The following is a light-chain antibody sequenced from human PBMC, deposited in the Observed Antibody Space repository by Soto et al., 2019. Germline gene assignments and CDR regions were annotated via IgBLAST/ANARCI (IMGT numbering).Light chain of an antibody. V-gene: IGLV2-14*03. Sequence: QSVLTQPASVSGSPGQSITISCTGTSSDIGDYDYVSWYQQLPGKAPKPLIFDVTHRPSGVSDRFSGSKSGNTASLTISGVRPEDEADYYCCSYTDIALDVVFGGGTKLTVL. CDR3: CSYTDIALDVV. CDR2: DVT. J-gene: IGLJ2*01. CDR1: SSDIGDYDY.